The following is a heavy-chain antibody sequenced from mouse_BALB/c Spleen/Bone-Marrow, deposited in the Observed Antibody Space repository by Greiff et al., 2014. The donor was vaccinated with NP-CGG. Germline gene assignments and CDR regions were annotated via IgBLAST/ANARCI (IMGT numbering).Heavy chain of an antibody. D-gene: IGHD1-1*01. J-gene: IGHJ2*01. CDR2: ISDGGSYT. V-gene: IGHV5-4*02. Sequence: EVQRVESGGGLVKPGGSLKFSCAASGFTFSDYYMYWVRQTPEKRLEWVATISDGGSYTYYPDSVKGRFTISRDNAKNNLYLQMSSLKSEDTAMYYCARGSSYFDYWGQGTTLTVSS. CDR1: GFTFSDYY. CDR3: ARGSSYFDY.